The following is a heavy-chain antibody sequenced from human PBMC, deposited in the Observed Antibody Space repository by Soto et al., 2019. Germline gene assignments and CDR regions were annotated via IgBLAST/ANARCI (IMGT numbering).Heavy chain of an antibody. CDR2: LWFDGSNK. J-gene: IGHJ4*02. D-gene: IGHD3-22*01. V-gene: IGHV3-33*01. CDR1: GFSFSTYG. CDR3: ARDNSDSGGYYYFDY. Sequence: QVQLVESGGGVVQPGRSLRLSCAASGFSFSTYGMHWVRQAPGKGLECVAVLWFDGSNKQYADSVKGRFTISRDNSKNTLYLQMNSLIVEDTAVYYCARDNSDSGGYYYFDYWGQGTLVTVSS.